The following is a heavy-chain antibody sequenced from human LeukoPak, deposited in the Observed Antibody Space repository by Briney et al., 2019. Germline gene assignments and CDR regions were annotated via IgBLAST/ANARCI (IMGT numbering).Heavy chain of an antibody. J-gene: IGHJ5*02. CDR3: ARERDRNWFDP. V-gene: IGHV4-39*07. D-gene: IGHD1-14*01. Sequence: PSETLSLTCTVSGGSISSSSYYWGWIRRPPGKGLEWIGSIYYSGSTYYNPSLKSRVTISVDTSKNQFSLKLSSVTAADTAVYYCARERDRNWFDPWGQGTLVTVSS. CDR2: IYYSGST. CDR1: GGSISSSSYY.